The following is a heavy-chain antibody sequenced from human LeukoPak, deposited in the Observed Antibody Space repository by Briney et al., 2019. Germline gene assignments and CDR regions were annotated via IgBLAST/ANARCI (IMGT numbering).Heavy chain of an antibody. CDR3: AKDRQDYGAH. V-gene: IGHV3-30*02. CDR2: IRYDGIHE. D-gene: IGHD4/OR15-4a*01. J-gene: IGHJ4*02. CDR1: GFTFSSYG. Sequence: GGSLRLSCASSGFTFSSYGFHWFRQAPGKGLEWVAFIRYDGIHEFYADSVKGRFTISRDNSKNTLFLQMNSLRTEDAAVYYCAKDRQDYGAHWGQGALVTVSS.